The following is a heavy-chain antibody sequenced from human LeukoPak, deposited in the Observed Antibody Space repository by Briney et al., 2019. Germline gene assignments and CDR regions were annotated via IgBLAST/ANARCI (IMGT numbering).Heavy chain of an antibody. CDR3: ARGRERIAAAQPNWFDP. CDR1: GGTFSSYA. Sequence: SVKVSCKASGGTFSSYAISWVRQAPGQGHEWMGRIIPILGIANYAQKFQGRVTITADKSTSTAYMELSSLRSEDTAVYYCARGRERIAAAQPNWFDPWGQGTLVTVSS. CDR2: IIPILGIA. D-gene: IGHD6-13*01. J-gene: IGHJ5*02. V-gene: IGHV1-69*04.